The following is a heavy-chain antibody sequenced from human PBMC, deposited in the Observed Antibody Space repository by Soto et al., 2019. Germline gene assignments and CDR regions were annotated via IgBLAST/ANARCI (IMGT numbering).Heavy chain of an antibody. J-gene: IGHJ4*02. CDR2: ISSSSNAI. Sequence: PGGSLRLSCAASGFTFSSYSMNWVRQAPGKGLEWVSYISSSSNAIYYADSVQGRFAISRDNAKNSLYLQMSSLRADDTAVYYCATDRRIAADADPHFDSWGQGTLVTVSS. D-gene: IGHD6-13*01. CDR1: GFTFSSYS. V-gene: IGHV3-48*01. CDR3: ATDRRIAADADPHFDS.